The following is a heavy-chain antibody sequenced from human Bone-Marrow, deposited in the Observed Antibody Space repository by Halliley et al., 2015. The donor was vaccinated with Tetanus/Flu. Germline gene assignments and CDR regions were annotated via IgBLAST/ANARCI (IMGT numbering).Heavy chain of an antibody. D-gene: IGHD6-19*01. V-gene: IGHV3-49*02. Sequence: IRSKTYGGTTEYAASVNGRFTISRDDSKGIAYLQMNSLKTEDTAVYYCIRGSSGWHFSRYYFDYWGQGTLVTVSS. CDR3: IRGSSGWHFSRYYFDY. J-gene: IGHJ4*02. CDR2: IRSKTYGGTT.